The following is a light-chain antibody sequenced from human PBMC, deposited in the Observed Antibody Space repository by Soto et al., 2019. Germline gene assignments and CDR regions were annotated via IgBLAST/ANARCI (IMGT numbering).Light chain of an antibody. CDR1: SSNIGAGYD. CDR2: GNS. Sequence: QSVLTQPPSVSGAPGQRVTISCTGSSSNIGAGYDVHWYQQLPGTAPKLLIYGNSNRPSGVPDRFSGSKSGTSASLAITGLQAEDEADYYCQSYDSSSNYVFGPGTKVTVL. J-gene: IGLJ1*01. CDR3: QSYDSSSNYV. V-gene: IGLV1-40*01.